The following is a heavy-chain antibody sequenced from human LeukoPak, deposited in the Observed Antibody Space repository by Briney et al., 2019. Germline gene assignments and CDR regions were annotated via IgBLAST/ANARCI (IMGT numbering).Heavy chain of an antibody. CDR3: ARDGYSGSYFDY. CDR2: TRNKANSYTT. V-gene: IGHV3-72*01. CDR1: GFTFSSYA. Sequence: GSLRLSCAASGFTFSSYAMHWVRQAPGKGLEWVGRTRNKANSYTTEYAASVKGRFTISRDDSKNSLYLQMNSLKTEDTAVYYCARDGYSGSYFDYWGQGTLVTVSS. D-gene: IGHD1-26*01. J-gene: IGHJ4*02.